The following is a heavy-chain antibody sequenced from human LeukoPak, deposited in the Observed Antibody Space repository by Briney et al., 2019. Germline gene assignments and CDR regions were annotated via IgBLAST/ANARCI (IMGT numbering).Heavy chain of an antibody. CDR3: AKDRRPYYYDSSGLGGAQYYFDY. J-gene: IGHJ4*02. Sequence: GGSLRLSCAASGFTFSSYAMSWVRQAPGKGLGWVSAISGSGGSTYYADSVEGRFTISRDNSKNTLYLQMNSLRAEDTAVYYCAKDRRPYYYDSSGLGGAQYYFDYWGQGTLVTVSS. D-gene: IGHD3-22*01. CDR1: GFTFSSYA. V-gene: IGHV3-23*01. CDR2: ISGSGGST.